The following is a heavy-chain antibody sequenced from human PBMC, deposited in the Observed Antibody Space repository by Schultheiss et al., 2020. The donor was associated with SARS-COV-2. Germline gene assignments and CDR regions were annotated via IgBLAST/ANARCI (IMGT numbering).Heavy chain of an antibody. CDR1: GGSISSSSYY. CDR3: ASLYSSRGNWFDP. J-gene: IGHJ5*02. Sequence: SETLSLTCTVSGGSISSSSYYWGWIRQPPGKGLEWIGSIYYSGSTNYNPSLKSRVTISVDTSKNQFSLKLSSVTAADTAVYYCASLYSSRGNWFDPWGQGTLVIVSS. D-gene: IGHD6-13*01. CDR2: IYYSGST. V-gene: IGHV4-39*07.